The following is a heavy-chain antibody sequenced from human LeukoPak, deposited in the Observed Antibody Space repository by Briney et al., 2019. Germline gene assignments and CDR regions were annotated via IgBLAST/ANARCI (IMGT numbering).Heavy chain of an antibody. CDR3: ARATVATLDYYYGMDV. Sequence: SQTLSLTCTVSGGSISSYYWSWIRQPPGKGLEWIGYIYYSGSTNYNPSPKSRVTISVDTSKNQFSLKLSSVTAADTAVYYCARATVATLDYYYGMDVWGQGTTVTVSS. CDR2: IYYSGST. J-gene: IGHJ6*02. V-gene: IGHV4-59*12. D-gene: IGHD4-17*01. CDR1: GGSISSYY.